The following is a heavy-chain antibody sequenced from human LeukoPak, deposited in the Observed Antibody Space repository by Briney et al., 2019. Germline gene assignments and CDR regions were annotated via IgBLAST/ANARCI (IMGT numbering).Heavy chain of an antibody. Sequence: GGSLRLSCAASGFTFSSYAMGWVRQAPGKGLEWVSGISGSGTGTYYAASVKGRITITRDSSKNTVYLQMNSLRAEDTAIYYCAKDTYSSGCHEFDCWGQGTLVTVSS. D-gene: IGHD6-19*01. CDR2: ISGSGTGT. CDR1: GFTFSSYA. V-gene: IGHV3-23*01. J-gene: IGHJ4*02. CDR3: AKDTYSSGCHEFDC.